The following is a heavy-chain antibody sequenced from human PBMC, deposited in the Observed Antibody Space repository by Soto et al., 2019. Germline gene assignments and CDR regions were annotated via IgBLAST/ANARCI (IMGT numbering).Heavy chain of an antibody. D-gene: IGHD6-19*01. J-gene: IGHJ4*02. CDR2: ISGSASSA. CDR3: AKALIGWSMYYFDY. Sequence: GGSLRLSCAASGFTFASYAMSWVRQAPGKGLEWASVISGSASSAYYADSVKGRFTISRDNSKNTLYLQMNSLRAEDTAVYYCAKALIGWSMYYFDYWGQGTLVTVSS. CDR1: GFTFASYA. V-gene: IGHV3-23*01.